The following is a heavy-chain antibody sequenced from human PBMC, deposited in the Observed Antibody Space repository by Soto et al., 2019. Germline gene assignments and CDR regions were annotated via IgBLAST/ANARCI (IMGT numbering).Heavy chain of an antibody. D-gene: IGHD3-10*01. J-gene: IGHJ4*02. Sequence: SGPTLVNPTQTRTLTCTFSGFSLSTSGVAVGWIRQPPGKALEWLALIHWDDDKRYSPSLKSRLTITKDTSKNQVVLTMTNMDPVDTATYFCAHRREITMVRGVIRGAFDYWRQGILDTVS. CDR2: IHWDDDK. V-gene: IGHV2-5*02. CDR1: GFSLSTSGVA. CDR3: AHRREITMVRGVIRGAFDY.